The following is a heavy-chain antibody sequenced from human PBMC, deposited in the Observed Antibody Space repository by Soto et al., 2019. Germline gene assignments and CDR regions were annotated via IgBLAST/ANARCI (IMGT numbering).Heavy chain of an antibody. J-gene: IGHJ4*02. CDR3: AGIYSGSPGGTLRY. Sequence: QVQLQESGPGLVKPSQTLSLTCTVSGDSISSGGYYWSWIRQHPGKGLEWIGYIYYSGSTYYNPSLKSRVTISVDTSKSQFSLKLSSVTAADTAVYYCAGIYSGSPGGTLRYWGQGTLVTVSA. D-gene: IGHD1-26*01. V-gene: IGHV4-31*03. CDR2: IYYSGST. CDR1: GDSISSGGYY.